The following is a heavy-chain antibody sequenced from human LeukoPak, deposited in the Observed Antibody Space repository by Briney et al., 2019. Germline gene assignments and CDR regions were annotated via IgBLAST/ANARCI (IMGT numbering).Heavy chain of an antibody. CDR2: IWYDGSNK. V-gene: IGHV3-33*01. CDR1: GFTFSSYG. CDR3: ARSYYYDSSGYYQYFDY. J-gene: IGHJ4*02. D-gene: IGHD3-22*01. Sequence: PGGSLRLSCAASGFTFSSYGTHWVRQAPGKGLEWVAVIWYDGSNKYYADSVKGRFTISRDNSKNTLYLQMNSLRAEDTAVYYCARSYYYDSSGYYQYFDYWGQGTLVTVSS.